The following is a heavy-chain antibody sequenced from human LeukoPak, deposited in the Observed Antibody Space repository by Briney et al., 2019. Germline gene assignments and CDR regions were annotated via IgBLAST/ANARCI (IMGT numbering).Heavy chain of an antibody. V-gene: IGHV1-69*05. CDR1: GGTFGSYG. D-gene: IGHD5-24*01. CDR3: ARSRRAGYNVYYFDS. J-gene: IGHJ4*02. CDR2: IIPIFRTT. Sequence: SVKVSCKASGGTFGSYGISWVRQAPGQGLEWMGGIIPIFRTTDYAPKFRGRVTITTDESSSTVYMELTGLRSDDTAVYYCARSRRAGYNVYYFDSWGQGTLVTVSS.